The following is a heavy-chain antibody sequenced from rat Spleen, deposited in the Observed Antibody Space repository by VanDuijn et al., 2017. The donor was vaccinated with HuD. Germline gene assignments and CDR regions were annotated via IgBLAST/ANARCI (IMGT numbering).Heavy chain of an antibody. CDR3: ARADYYYSNYSPFAF. Sequence: EVQLQESGPGLVKPSQSLSLTCSVTGYSITSNYWGWIRKFPGNKMEWMAYISYSGSTGFNPSLKSRISITRDTSKNQFFLQLNFVTTEDTATYYCARADYYYSNYSPFAFWGQGTLVTVSS. CDR2: ISYSGST. V-gene: IGHV3-1*01. CDR1: GYSITSNY. D-gene: IGHD1-2*01. J-gene: IGHJ3*01.